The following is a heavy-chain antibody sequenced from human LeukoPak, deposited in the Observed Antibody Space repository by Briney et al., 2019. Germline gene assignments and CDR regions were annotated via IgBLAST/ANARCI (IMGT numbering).Heavy chain of an antibody. J-gene: IGHJ4*02. V-gene: IGHV3-21*01. CDR2: ISINISYI. D-gene: IGHD5-18*01. CDR1: GFTFSSYS. CDR3: ARDLSGVTGYTYGRGIDY. Sequence: PGGSLRLSCTASGFTFSSYSMNWVRQAPGNGLGWVSSISINISYIYYSHSVKDRSTIPIDNARNSLFLQMNSLKTEDTPVFSCARDLSGVTGYTYGRGIDYWGQGTLVTVSS.